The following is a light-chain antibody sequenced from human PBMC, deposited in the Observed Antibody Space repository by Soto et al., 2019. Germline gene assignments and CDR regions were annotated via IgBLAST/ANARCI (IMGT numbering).Light chain of an antibody. CDR2: AAS. CDR1: QSISSW. CDR3: QKYNKAPWI. Sequence: DIQMTQSPSTLSASVGDRVTITCRASQSISSWLAWYQQVPGKAPKLLIYAASTLQSGVPSRFRGSGSGTSFILTITTLQPEDVATYYCQKYNKAPWIFGQGTKVEV. J-gene: IGKJ1*01. V-gene: IGKV1-27*01.